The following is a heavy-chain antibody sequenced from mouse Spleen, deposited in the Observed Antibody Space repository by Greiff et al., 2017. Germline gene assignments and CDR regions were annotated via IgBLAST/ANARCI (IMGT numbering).Heavy chain of an antibody. CDR1: GYTFTSYG. CDR3: ARSSLYYGNYEAWFAY. V-gene: IGHV1-81*01. J-gene: IGHJ3*01. Sequence: QVQLQQSGAELARPGASVKLSCKASGYTFTSYGISWVKQRTGQGLEWIGEIYPRSGNTYYNEKFKSKATLTVDTSSSTAYMQLSSLTSEDSAVYYCARSSLYYGNYEAWFAYWGQGTLVTVSA. D-gene: IGHD2-1*01. CDR2: IYPRSGNT.